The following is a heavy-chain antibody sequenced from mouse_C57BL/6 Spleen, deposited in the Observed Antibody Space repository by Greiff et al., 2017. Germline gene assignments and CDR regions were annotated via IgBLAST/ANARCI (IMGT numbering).Heavy chain of an antibody. CDR2: IWSDGST. V-gene: IGHV2-6*03. J-gene: IGHJ4*01. CDR3: ARREGLFSMDD. CDR1: GFSLTSYG. D-gene: IGHD1-1*02. Sequence: QVQLQQSGPGLVAPSQSLSITCTVSGFSLTSYGVHWVRQPPGKGLEWLVVIWSDGSTTYNTALKSRLSISKDNSKSHVFLKMNSIQTDDTAMYYYARREGLFSMDDWGQGTSVTVSS.